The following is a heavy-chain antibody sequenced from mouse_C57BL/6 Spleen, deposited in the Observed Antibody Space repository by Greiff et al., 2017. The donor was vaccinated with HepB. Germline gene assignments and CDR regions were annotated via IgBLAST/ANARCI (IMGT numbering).Heavy chain of an antibody. V-gene: IGHV1-50*01. CDR1: GYTFTSYW. CDR2: IYPSDSYT. Sequence: QVQLQQPGAELVKPGASVKLSCKASGYTFTSYWMQWVKQRPGQGLEWIGEIYPSDSYTNYNQKFKGKATLTVDTSSSTAYMQLSSLTSEDSAVYYCAEAWFAYWGQGTLVTVSA. CDR3: AEAWFAY. J-gene: IGHJ3*01.